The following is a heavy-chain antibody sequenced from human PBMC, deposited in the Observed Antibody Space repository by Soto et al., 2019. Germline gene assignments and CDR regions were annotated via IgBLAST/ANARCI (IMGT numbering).Heavy chain of an antibody. CDR3: ARDKSTGLFAY. CDR2: INHSGST. J-gene: IGHJ4*02. V-gene: IGHV4-34*01. CDR1: GGSFSGYY. Sequence: QVQLQQWGAGLLKPSETLSLTCAVYGGSFSGYYWTWIRQPPGTGLEWIGEINHSGSTNYNPSLKSRVTLSVDTSKNQFSLKLTSVTAADTAVYYCARDKSTGLFAYWGQGTLVTVSS. D-gene: IGHD2-8*02.